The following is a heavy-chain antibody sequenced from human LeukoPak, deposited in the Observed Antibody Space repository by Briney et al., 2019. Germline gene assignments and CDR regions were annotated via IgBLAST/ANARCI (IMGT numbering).Heavy chain of an antibody. CDR2: ISSDGGRS. CDR1: GFSFSNYA. Sequence: PGGSLRLSCAASGFSFSNYAMHWVRQAPGKGPEYVSFISSDGGRSYSANSVKGRFTISRDNSKSTLFLQMGSLRADDTAVYYCARRRTGSGTAFDIWGQGTMVTVSS. V-gene: IGHV3-64*01. D-gene: IGHD1-26*01. CDR3: ARRRTGSGTAFDI. J-gene: IGHJ3*02.